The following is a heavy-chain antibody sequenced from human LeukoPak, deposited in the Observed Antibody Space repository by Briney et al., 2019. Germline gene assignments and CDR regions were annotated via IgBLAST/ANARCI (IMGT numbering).Heavy chain of an antibody. CDR1: GYTFTGYY. J-gene: IGHJ5*02. V-gene: IGHV1-2*06. CDR2: INPNSGGT. Sequence: ASVKVSCKASGYTFTGYYMHWVRQAPGQGLEWMGRINPNSGGTNYAQKFQGRATMTRDTSISTAYMELSRLRSDDTAVYYCARDVIAVAGLAFTPTTNWFDPWGQGTLVTVSS. CDR3: ARDVIAVAGLAFTPTTNWFDP. D-gene: IGHD6-19*01.